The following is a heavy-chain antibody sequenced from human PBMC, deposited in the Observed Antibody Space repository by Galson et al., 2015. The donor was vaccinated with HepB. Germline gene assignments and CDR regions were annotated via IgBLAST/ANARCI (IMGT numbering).Heavy chain of an antibody. CDR1: GFTFSDYY. D-gene: IGHD3-9*01. V-gene: IGHV3-11*05. J-gene: IGHJ4*02. Sequence: SLRLSCAASGFTFSDYYMSWIRQAPGKGLEWVSYISSSSSYTNYADSVKGRFTISRDNAKNSLYLQMNSLRAEDTAVYYCAREDRYYDILTGYDYWGQGTLVTVSS. CDR3: AREDRYYDILTGYDY. CDR2: ISSSSSYT.